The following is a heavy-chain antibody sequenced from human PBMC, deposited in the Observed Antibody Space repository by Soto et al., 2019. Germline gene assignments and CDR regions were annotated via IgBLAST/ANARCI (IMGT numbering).Heavy chain of an antibody. CDR2: INHSGST. V-gene: IGHV4-34*01. CDR1: GGSFSGYY. Sequence: QVQLQQWGAGLLKPSETLSLTCAVYGGSFSGYYWSWIRQPPGKGLEWIGEINHSGSTNYNPSLKSRVTLSVDTSKNQFSRKLSSVTAADTAVYYCARGGIVVVRGRNWFDPWGQGTLVTVSS. J-gene: IGHJ5*02. CDR3: ARGGIVVVRGRNWFDP. D-gene: IGHD2-2*01.